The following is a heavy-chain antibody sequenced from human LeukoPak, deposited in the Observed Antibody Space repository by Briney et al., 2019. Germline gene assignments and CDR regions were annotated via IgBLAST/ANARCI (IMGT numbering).Heavy chain of an antibody. CDR3: AKDAQRGFDYRNSLEY. D-gene: IGHD4-11*01. CDR1: RFTFSHYG. Sequence: GGSLRLSCVASRFTFSHYGMHWVRQAPGKGLEWVAVMWNDGSNQYYADSVKGRFTISRDNFQNTVYLQMNSLRAEDTAVYYCAKDAQRGFDYRNSLEYWGQGTLVTVSS. V-gene: IGHV3-33*06. CDR2: MWNDGSNQ. J-gene: IGHJ4*02.